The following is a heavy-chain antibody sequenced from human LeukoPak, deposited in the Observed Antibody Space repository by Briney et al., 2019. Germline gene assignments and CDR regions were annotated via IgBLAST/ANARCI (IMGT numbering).Heavy chain of an antibody. V-gene: IGHV1-8*01. CDR3: ARGTRSQDP. CDR2: MNPNSGNT. Sequence: GASVKVSCRASGYTFTSFDINWVRQAPGQGLEWMGWMNPNSGNTGYEHNFQGRVTKTRNTSISTAYMDLSSLRSEDTAVYYGARGTRSQDPWGQGTLVTVSS. CDR1: GYTFTSFD. J-gene: IGHJ5*02.